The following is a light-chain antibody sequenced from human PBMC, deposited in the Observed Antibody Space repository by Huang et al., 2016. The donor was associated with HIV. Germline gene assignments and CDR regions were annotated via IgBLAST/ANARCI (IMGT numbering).Light chain of an antibody. CDR1: QGIGDD. J-gene: IGKJ2*01. CDR2: AAS. Sequence: AIQMTQSPSSLSASVVDRVTITCRASQGIGDDLGWYQQKPGKAHKLLIYAASSLQNGFPSRFSGSGSGTDFTLTISSLQPEDSATYYCLQDYSYPYTFGQGTKLEIK. V-gene: IGKV1-6*01. CDR3: LQDYSYPYT.